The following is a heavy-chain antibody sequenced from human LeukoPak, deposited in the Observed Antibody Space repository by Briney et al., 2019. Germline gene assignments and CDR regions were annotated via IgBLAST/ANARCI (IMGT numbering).Heavy chain of an antibody. CDR1: GFIFSSYA. CDR2: IGTSGGDI. D-gene: IGHD7-27*01. Sequence: PRGSLRLSCAAPGFIFSSYAMIWVRQAPGKGLEWVSIIGTSGGDIHYADSVKGRFSISRDNSKDTLSLQMNSLRGDDTAVYYCARDPNWGSGYWGQGTLVTVSS. J-gene: IGHJ4*02. CDR3: ARDPNWGSGY. V-gene: IGHV3-23*01.